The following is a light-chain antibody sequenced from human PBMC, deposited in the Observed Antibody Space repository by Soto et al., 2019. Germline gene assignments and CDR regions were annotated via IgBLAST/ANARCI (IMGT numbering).Light chain of an antibody. CDR2: SAS. CDR3: QKFNTAHFT. J-gene: IGKJ5*01. Sequence: DIQMTQSPSSLSASVGDRVTITCRASQDISVYLAWYQQKPGKVPKLLIYSASTLQSGVPARFSGSGSGTDFTLTISSLQPEDVATYYCQKFNTAHFTFGQGTRLEIK. V-gene: IGKV1-27*01. CDR1: QDISVY.